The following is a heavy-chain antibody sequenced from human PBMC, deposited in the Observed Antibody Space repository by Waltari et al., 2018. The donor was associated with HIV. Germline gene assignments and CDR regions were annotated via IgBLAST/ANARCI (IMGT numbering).Heavy chain of an antibody. Sequence: QVQLVESGGGVVQPGGSLRLSCAASGFTFSSYGMHWVRQAPGKGLEWVAFIRYDGSNKYYADSVKGRFTISRDNSKNTLYLQMNSLRAEDTAVYYCAKDSLLELRFDYWGQGTLVTVSS. CDR1: GFTFSSYG. D-gene: IGHD1-7*01. CDR3: AKDSLLELRFDY. V-gene: IGHV3-30*02. J-gene: IGHJ4*02. CDR2: IRYDGSNK.